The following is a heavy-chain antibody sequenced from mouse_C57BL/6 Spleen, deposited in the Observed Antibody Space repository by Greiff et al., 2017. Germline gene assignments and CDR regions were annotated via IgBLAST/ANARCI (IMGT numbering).Heavy chain of an antibody. CDR3: ARKGDYYGSRDAMDY. V-gene: IGHV1-69*01. Sequence: QVQLQQPGAELVMPGASVKLSCKASGYTFTSYWMHWVKQRPGQGLEWIGEIDPSDSYPNYNQKFKGKSTLTVDKSSSTAYMQRSSLTSEDSAVYYCARKGDYYGSRDAMDYWGQGTSVTVSS. CDR2: IDPSDSYP. D-gene: IGHD1-1*01. CDR1: GYTFTSYW. J-gene: IGHJ4*01.